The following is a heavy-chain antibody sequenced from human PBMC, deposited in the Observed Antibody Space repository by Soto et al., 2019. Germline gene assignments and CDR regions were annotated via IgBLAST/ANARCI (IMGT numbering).Heavy chain of an antibody. V-gene: IGHV4-31*03. D-gene: IGHD2-15*01. CDR3: ARARRGYCSGGSCYSADY. J-gene: IGHJ4*02. Sequence: SETLSLTCTVSGGSISSGGYYWSWIRQHPGKGLEWIGYIYYSGSTYYNPSLKSRVTISVDTSKNQFSLKLSSVTAADTAVYYCARARRGYCSGGSCYSADYWGQGTLVTVSS. CDR2: IYYSGST. CDR1: GGSISSGGYY.